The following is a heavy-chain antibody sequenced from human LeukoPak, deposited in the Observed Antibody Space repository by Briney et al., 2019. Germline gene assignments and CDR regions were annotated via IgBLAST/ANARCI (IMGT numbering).Heavy chain of an antibody. Sequence: GGSLRLSCAASGFTFSDHDMDLVRQAPGKGLEWVGRIGNKANRYTTDFAASVKGRFTISRDDSQKSLYLQMNSLTTEDTAVYYCARLVGANNWGQGTLVTVSS. CDR2: IGNKANRYTT. CDR3: ARLVGANN. V-gene: IGHV3-72*01. J-gene: IGHJ1*01. CDR1: GFTFSDHD. D-gene: IGHD1-26*01.